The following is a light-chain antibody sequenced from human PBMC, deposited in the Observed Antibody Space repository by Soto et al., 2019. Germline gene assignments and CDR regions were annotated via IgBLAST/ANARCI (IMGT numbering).Light chain of an antibody. J-gene: IGKJ4*01. CDR1: QTIGSW. CDR3: QQYKDVPLT. V-gene: IGKV1-5*01. CDR2: DAS. Sequence: DIQMTQSPSTLSASVGDRVTITCRASQTIGSWLAWYQQRPGKAPKLLIYDASNFESGVPFRFSGGGSGREFSLTISSLQPDDFASYYCQQYKDVPLTFGGGTKVQIK.